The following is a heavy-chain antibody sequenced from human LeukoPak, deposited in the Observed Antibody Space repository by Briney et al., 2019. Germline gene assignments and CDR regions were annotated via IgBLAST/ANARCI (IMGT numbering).Heavy chain of an antibody. J-gene: IGHJ4*02. V-gene: IGHV3-53*01. CDR2: FYSGGST. CDR3: AIGGSRIGVVPTYYFDY. CDR1: GFTVTDNF. Sequence: GGSLRLSCAASGFTVTDNFISWVRQAPGKGLEWVSVFYSGGSTSYADSVKGRFTVSRDNSKNTLYLQMNSLRAEDTAVYYCAIGGSRIGVVPTYYFDYWGQGTLVTVSS. D-gene: IGHD3-22*01.